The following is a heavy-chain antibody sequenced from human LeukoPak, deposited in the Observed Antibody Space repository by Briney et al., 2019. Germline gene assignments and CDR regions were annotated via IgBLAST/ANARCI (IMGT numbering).Heavy chain of an antibody. CDR3: ARSSGGDTTFDY. CDR1: GYSISSGYY. D-gene: IGHD4-17*01. CDR2: IYHSGST. Sequence: KPSETLSLTCTVSGYSISSGYYWGWIRQPPGKGLEWIGSIYHSGSTYYNPSLKSRVTISVDTSKNQFSLKLSSVTAADTAVYYCARSSGGDTTFDYWGQGTPVTVSS. V-gene: IGHV4-38-2*02. J-gene: IGHJ4*02.